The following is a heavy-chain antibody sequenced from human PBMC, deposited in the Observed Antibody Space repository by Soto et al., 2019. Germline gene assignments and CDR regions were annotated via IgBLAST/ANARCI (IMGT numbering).Heavy chain of an antibody. D-gene: IGHD6-25*01. CDR1: GYTFTTYD. CDR2: MNPYTGKA. Sequence: QVQLVQSGAEVKRPGASLKVSCQASGYTFTTYDINWVRQAPGQGLEWMGWMNPYTGKAGYAQKFQGRVTMTRDNSIRTAYMELSSLSSEDTAVYYCARRKERSGPNYFDYWGLGTLVTVSS. CDR3: ARRKERSGPNYFDY. V-gene: IGHV1-8*01. J-gene: IGHJ4*02.